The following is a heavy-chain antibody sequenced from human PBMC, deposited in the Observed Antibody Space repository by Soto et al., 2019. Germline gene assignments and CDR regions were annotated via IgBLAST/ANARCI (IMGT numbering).Heavy chain of an antibody. V-gene: IGHV1-69*13. D-gene: IGHD1-1*01. J-gene: IGHJ4*02. CDR1: GDTFSSYA. CDR3: ARARGWNDESFDF. Sequence: GASVKVSCKASGDTFSSYAISWVRQAPGQGLEWMGGIVPVFGTANYAQKFQDRVMITADESTSTAYIQLNSLRSDDTAVYYCARARGWNDESFDFCGQGALVTVSS. CDR2: IVPVFGTA.